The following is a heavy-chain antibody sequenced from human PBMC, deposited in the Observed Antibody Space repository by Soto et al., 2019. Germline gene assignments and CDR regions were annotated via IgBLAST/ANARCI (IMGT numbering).Heavy chain of an antibody. CDR1: GFTFSSYS. D-gene: IGHD3-22*01. V-gene: IGHV3-21*01. J-gene: IGHJ4*02. CDR3: ARDGDYYDSSGHPYYFDY. Sequence: GGSLRLSCAASGFTFSSYSMNWFRQAPGKGLEWVSSISSSSSYIYYADPVKGRFTISRDNAKNSLYLQMNSLRAEDTAVYYCARDGDYYDSSGHPYYFDYWGQGTLVTVS. CDR2: ISSSSSYI.